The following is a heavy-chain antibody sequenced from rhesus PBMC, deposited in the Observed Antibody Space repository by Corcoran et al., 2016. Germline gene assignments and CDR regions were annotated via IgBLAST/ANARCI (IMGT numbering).Heavy chain of an antibody. CDR2: LYGRGGST. Sequence: QVPLQESGPGLVKPSETLSLTCAVSGVSISSNYWSWIRQAPGKGLEGVGRLYGRGGSTYTNPSLKSRVTISTDTSKNQFSLKLSAVTAADTAVYYCASRENYWGQGVLVTVSS. CDR3: ASRENY. V-gene: IGHV4-160*01. CDR1: GVSISSNY. J-gene: IGHJ4*01.